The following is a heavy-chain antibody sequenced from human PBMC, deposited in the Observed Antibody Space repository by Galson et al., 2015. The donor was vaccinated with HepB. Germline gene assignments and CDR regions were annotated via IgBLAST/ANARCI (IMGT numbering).Heavy chain of an antibody. CDR2: VKPDGSEK. CDR3: ARDPIPDY. J-gene: IGHJ4*02. Sequence: SLRLSCAASGFTFSSYRMIWVRQAPGKGLEWVANVKPDGSEKYYVDSVKGRFTISRDNAKNSLYLQMNSLRAEDTAVYYCARDPIPDYWGQGTLVTVSS. V-gene: IGHV3-7*01. CDR1: GFTFSSYR.